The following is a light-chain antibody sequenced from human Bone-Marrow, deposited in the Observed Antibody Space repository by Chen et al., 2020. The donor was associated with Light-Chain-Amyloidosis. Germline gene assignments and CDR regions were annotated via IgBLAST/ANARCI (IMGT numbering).Light chain of an antibody. CDR1: RGDIGTYDF. V-gene: IGLV2-23*01. J-gene: IGLJ3*02. CDR3: CAYAGRSSVV. CDR2: EAI. Sequence: QSALTQPASVSGSPGQSITNSFTGRRGDIGTYDFVSWYQQFPGKAPKLMIYEAIKRPSGVSDRFSGSKSGYTASLTISGLQAEDEADYYCCAYAGRSSVVFGGGTKLTVL.